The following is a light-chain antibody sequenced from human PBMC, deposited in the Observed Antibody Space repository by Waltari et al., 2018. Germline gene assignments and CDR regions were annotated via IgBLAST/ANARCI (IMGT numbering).Light chain of an antibody. CDR1: QSLSSY. V-gene: IGKV3-15*01. J-gene: IGKJ4*01. CDR2: DTS. CDR3: QQYKTWPLT. Sequence: EIVMTQSPATLSVSPGERVILSCWAIQSLSSYLAWYQQKLGQAPRLLIYDTSTRATGTPIRFSGGVSGTEFTLTISSLQAEDFAVYYCQQYKTWPLTFGGGTKVEIK.